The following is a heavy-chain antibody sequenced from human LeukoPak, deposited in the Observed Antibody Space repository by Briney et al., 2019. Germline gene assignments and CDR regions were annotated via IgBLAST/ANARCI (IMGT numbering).Heavy chain of an antibody. V-gene: IGHV4-39*07. CDR3: AKTASHGSTDY. D-gene: IGHD1-14*01. CDR2: INHSGST. Sequence: PSETLSLTCTVSGGSISSSSYYWGWIRQPPGKGLEWIGEINHSGSTNYNPSLKSRVTISVDTSKNQFSLKLSSVTAADTAVYYCAKTASHGSTDYWGQGTLVTVSS. J-gene: IGHJ4*02. CDR1: GGSISSSSYY.